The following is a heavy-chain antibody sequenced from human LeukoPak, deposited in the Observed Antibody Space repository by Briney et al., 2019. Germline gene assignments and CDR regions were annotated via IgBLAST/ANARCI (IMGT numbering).Heavy chain of an antibody. CDR2: IYSGGST. CDR1: GFTVSSNY. D-gene: IGHD3-3*01. V-gene: IGHV3-66*02. J-gene: IGHJ6*03. CDR3: ARDLTIFGVFRRVRTLDYMDV. Sequence: QPGGSLRLPCAASGFTVSSNYMSWVRQAPGKGLEWVSAIYSGGSTYYADSVKGRFTISRDNSKNTLYLQMNSLRAEDTAVYYCARDLTIFGVFRRVRTLDYMDVWGKGTTVAVSS.